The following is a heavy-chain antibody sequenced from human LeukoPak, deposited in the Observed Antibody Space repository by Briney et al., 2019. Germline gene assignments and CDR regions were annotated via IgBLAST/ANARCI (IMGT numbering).Heavy chain of an antibody. V-gene: IGHV3-23*01. J-gene: IGHJ2*01. Sequence: GGSLRLSCAASGFTFSNYAMHWVRQAPGKGLEWVSGITGSGGSTYYADSEKGRFTVSRDDSKTTLYLQMNSLRAEDTAVYYCAKGNWGERLDWYFDLWGRGTLVTVSS. CDR3: AKGNWGERLDWYFDL. D-gene: IGHD1-26*01. CDR1: GFTFSNYA. CDR2: ITGSGGST.